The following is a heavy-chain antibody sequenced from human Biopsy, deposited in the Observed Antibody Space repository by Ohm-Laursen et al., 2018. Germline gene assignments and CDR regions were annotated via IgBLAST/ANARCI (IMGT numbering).Heavy chain of an antibody. CDR1: GGSISSGFYY. Sequence: GTLSLTCTVSGGSISSGFYYWSWIRQPPGKGLEWIGHVYYSGTTNYNPSLKSRVTISVDTSKNQFSLKVRSVTAADTAVYYCVRGVDYYDPYHYHALDVWGQGTTVTVSS. J-gene: IGHJ6*02. CDR3: VRGVDYYDPYHYHALDV. CDR2: VYYSGTT. D-gene: IGHD3-22*01. V-gene: IGHV4-61*01.